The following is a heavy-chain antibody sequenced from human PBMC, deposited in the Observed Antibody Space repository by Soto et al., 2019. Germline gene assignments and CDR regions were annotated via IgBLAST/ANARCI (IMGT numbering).Heavy chain of an antibody. CDR3: PSDRQWAFDV. CDR2: ICYRSKWHN. V-gene: IGHV6-1*01. CDR1: GDSVSVKNAA. D-gene: IGHD6-19*01. Sequence: SQTLSLPCAIFGDSVSVKNAAWNWIRQSPSRGREWLGRICYRSKWHNDYAVSVKDRISIIPDTSKNQFSLQLSSVNPEDPAVYYCPSDRQWAFDVWAQGTMVPASS. J-gene: IGHJ3*01.